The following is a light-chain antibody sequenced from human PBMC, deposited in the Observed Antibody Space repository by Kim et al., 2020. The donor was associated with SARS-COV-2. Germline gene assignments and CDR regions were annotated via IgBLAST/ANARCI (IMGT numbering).Light chain of an antibody. CDR3: MQGLQVPLT. CDR1: QSLLHTNGYTY. Sequence: PASISCRSSQSLLHTNGYTYVDWYLQKPGQSPQLLIYLVSNRASGVPDRFSGSGSGTYFTLQISRVEAEDVGVYYCMQGLQVPLTFGGGTKVDIK. CDR2: LVS. V-gene: IGKV2-28*01. J-gene: IGKJ4*01.